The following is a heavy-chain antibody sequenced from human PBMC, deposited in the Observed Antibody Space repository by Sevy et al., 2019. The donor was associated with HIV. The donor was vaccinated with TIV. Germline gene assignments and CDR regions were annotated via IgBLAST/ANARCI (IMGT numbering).Heavy chain of an antibody. D-gene: IGHD1-26*01. CDR1: GFTFSSYA. Sequence: GGSLRLSCAASGFTFSSYAMSWVRQAPGKGLEWVSAISGSGGSTYYADSVKGRFTISRDKSKNTLYLQMNSLGAEDTAVYYCAKPAISGSYYAGLVYWGQGTLVTVSS. J-gene: IGHJ4*02. CDR2: ISGSGGST. V-gene: IGHV3-23*01. CDR3: AKPAISGSYYAGLVY.